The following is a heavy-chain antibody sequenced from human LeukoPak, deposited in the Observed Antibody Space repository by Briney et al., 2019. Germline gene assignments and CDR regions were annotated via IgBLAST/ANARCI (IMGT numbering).Heavy chain of an antibody. J-gene: IGHJ4*02. CDR1: GGSISSYY. D-gene: IGHD5-18*01. V-gene: IGHV4-59*01. CDR3: ASGDGYSYGYRPDYFDY. Sequence: SETLSLTCTVSGGSISSYYWSWIRQPPGKGLEWIGYIYYSGSTNYNPSLKSRVTISVDTSKNQFSLKLSSVTAADTAVYYCASGDGYSYGYRPDYFDYWGQGTLVTVSS. CDR2: IYYSGST.